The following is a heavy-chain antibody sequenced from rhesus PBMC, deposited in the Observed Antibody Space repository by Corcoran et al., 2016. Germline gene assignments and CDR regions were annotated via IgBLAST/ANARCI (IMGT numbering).Heavy chain of an antibody. J-gene: IGHJ4*01. CDR2: ISYSGST. CDR3: ARRYGSWGFDY. V-gene: IGHV4-122*02. D-gene: IGHD6-25*01. CDR1: GYSISSGYG. Sequence: QLQLQESGPGLVKPSETLSLTCAVSGYSISSGYGWSWIRQPPGKGLEWIGYISYSGSTSYNPSLNSRGTISRDTSKNQFSLKLSSVTAADTAVYYCARRYGSWGFDYWGQGVLVTVSS.